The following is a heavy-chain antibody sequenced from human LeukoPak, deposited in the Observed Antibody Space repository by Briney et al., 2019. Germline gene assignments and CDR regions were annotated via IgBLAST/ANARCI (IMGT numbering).Heavy chain of an antibody. Sequence: ASVKVSCKASGYTFTRYGVGWVRQAPGQGLEWLGWINGYNGNTNYAQKVQGRVTITADKSTSTAYMELSSLRSEDTAMYYCATRAAGIPTRPAYYYYYMDVWGTGTTVTVSS. CDR3: ATRAAGIPTRPAYYYYYMDV. CDR1: GYTFTRYG. D-gene: IGHD6-6*01. J-gene: IGHJ6*03. CDR2: INGYNGNT. V-gene: IGHV1-18*01.